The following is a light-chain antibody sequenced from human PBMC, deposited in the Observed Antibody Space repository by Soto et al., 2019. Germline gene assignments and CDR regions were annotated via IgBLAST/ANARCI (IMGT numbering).Light chain of an antibody. CDR2: DIS. V-gene: IGKV3D-15*01. J-gene: IGKJ4*01. Sequence: ETVMTQSPATLSVSPGERATLSCRASQSVSSNLAWYQQKPGQPPRLLIYDISTRATGIPTRFSGSGSGTEFTLTISSLQSEDFAVYYCQQYSAHPLPFGGGTRVEIK. CDR1: QSVSSN. CDR3: QQYSAHPLP.